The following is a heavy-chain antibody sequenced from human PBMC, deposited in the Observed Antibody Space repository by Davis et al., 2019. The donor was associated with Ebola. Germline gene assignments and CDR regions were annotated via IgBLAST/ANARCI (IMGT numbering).Heavy chain of an antibody. Sequence: PSETLSLTCTVSGASVSGHYWNWFRQPPGKGLEWIGFFSGSGRTSYNPSLKSPVTISADTSKNHFSLNLSSVTAADTAVYFCSRFGEGAYWGQGTLVTVSS. CDR1: GASVSGHY. V-gene: IGHV4-59*02. D-gene: IGHD2-21*01. J-gene: IGHJ4*02. CDR2: FSGSGRT. CDR3: SRFGEGAY.